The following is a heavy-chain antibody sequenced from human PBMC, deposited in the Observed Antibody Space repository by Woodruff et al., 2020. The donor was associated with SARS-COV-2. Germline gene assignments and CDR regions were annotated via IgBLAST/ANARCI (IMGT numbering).Heavy chain of an antibody. CDR2: IYYSGST. V-gene: IGHV4-39*01. D-gene: IGHD6-13*01. Sequence: GSIYYSGSTYYNPSLKSRVTISVDTSKNQFSLKLSSVTAADTAVYYCARPSSSWYRALDAFDIWGQGTMVT. CDR3: ARPSSSWYRALDAFDI. J-gene: IGHJ3*02.